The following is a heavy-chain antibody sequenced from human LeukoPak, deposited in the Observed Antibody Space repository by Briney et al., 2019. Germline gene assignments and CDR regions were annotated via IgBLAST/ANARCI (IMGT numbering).Heavy chain of an antibody. Sequence: GGSLRLSCAASGFTFSSYGMHWVRQAPGKGLEWVAFIRYDGSNKYYADSVKGRFTISRDSSKNTLYLQMNSLRAEDTAVYYCAKDTEGGYSYGFDNWGQGTLVTVSS. D-gene: IGHD5-18*01. V-gene: IGHV3-30*02. CDR1: GFTFSSYG. J-gene: IGHJ4*02. CDR2: IRYDGSNK. CDR3: AKDTEGGYSYGFDN.